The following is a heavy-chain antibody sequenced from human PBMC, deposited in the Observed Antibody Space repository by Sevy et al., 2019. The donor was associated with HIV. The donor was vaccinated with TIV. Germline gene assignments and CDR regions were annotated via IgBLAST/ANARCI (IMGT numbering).Heavy chain of an antibody. CDR2: VYYTGDT. Sequence: SETLSLTCTVSGGSINSDHWNWIRQPPGKGLDWIGYVYYTGDTNYNPSLKNRVTISVDRTKNQFSLKLTSVTAADTAVYYCARRNDFDIWGQGTMVTVSS. CDR3: ARRNDFDI. J-gene: IGHJ3*02. V-gene: IGHV4-59*08. CDR1: GGSINSDH.